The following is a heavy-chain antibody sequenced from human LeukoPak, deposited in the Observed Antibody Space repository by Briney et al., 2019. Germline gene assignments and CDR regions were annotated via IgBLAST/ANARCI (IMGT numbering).Heavy chain of an antibody. CDR1: GFTFSTYT. V-gene: IGHV3-21*01. CDR3: AREMYGSGSYSNVYYGMDV. D-gene: IGHD3-10*01. Sequence: GGSLRLSCAASGFTFSTYTMNWVRQAPGKGLEWVSSISSSSSYIYYAESVKGRFTISRDNAKNSLYLQMNSLRAEDTAVYYCAREMYGSGSYSNVYYGMDVWGQGTTVTVSS. J-gene: IGHJ6*02. CDR2: ISSSSSYI.